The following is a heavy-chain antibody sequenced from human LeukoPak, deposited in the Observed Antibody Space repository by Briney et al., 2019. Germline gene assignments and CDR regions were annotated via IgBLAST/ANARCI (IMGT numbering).Heavy chain of an antibody. CDR1: GASITSGTYY. Sequence: SETLSLTCTVSGASITSGTYYWGWIRQPAGQGLEYIGRIYTSGTTNYNPSVKSRATISIDTSKNQFSLTLRSVTAADTALYYCARGLGSMLRGGSNWFDPWGQGTLVIVSS. J-gene: IGHJ5*02. D-gene: IGHD3-10*01. CDR2: IYTSGTT. V-gene: IGHV4-61*02. CDR3: ARGLGSMLRGGSNWFDP.